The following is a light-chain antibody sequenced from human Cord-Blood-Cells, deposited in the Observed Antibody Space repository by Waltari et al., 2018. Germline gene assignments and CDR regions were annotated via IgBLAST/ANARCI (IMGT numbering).Light chain of an antibody. V-gene: IGLV1-47*01. CDR2: RNK. J-gene: IGLJ3*02. CDR3: AAWDDSLSGRV. Sequence: QSVLTQPPSASGTPGQRVTISCSGSSSNIGSNYVYWYQQLPGTAPKLLIYRNKQRRSGVPDRFSGSKSGTSASLAISGLRSEEEADYYCAAWDDSLSGRVFGGGTKLTVL. CDR1: SSNIGSNY.